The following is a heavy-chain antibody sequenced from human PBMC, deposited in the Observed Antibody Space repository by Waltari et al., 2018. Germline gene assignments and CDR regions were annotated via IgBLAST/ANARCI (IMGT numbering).Heavy chain of an antibody. CDR3: RTSTFEY. Sequence: QVQAVQSGPALKKPRASVKLSCKPSGYIFSDYGIHWARQAPGQGLEWVGWTNGGNGDTRDSQKFQGRITRTRDTSASTAYMALISLRSEDTALYYCRTSTFEYWGHGTLVIVS. J-gene: IGHJ4*01. CDR1: GYIFSDYG. D-gene: IGHD3-3*02. V-gene: IGHV1-3*01. CDR2: TNGGNGDT.